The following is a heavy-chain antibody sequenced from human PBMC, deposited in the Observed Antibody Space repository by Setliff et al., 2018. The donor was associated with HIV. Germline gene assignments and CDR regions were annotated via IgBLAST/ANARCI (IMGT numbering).Heavy chain of an antibody. CDR3: VRDEKRAAGGSMYYFDY. CDR2: ANEDNGDR. V-gene: IGHV1-18*01. CDR1: GYNFGFYG. Sequence: ASVKVSCKASGYNFGFYGISWVRQAPGQGLEWMGWANEDNGDRNFATSVQGRIALTTDTSTNTAYMELTNLRSDDTALYFCVRDEKRAAGGSMYYFDYWGQGTLVTVSS. D-gene: IGHD6-25*01. J-gene: IGHJ4*02.